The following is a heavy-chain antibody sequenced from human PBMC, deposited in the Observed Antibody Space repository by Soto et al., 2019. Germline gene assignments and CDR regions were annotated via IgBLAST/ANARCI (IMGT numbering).Heavy chain of an antibody. Sequence: EVQLVEFGGGLVQPGGSLRLSCAASGFTFSSYSMNWVRQAPGKGLEWVSYISSSSSTIYYADSVKGRFTISRDNAKNSLYLQMNSLRAEDTAVYYCARPFWSGYIDYWGQGTLVTVSS. CDR2: ISSSSSTI. J-gene: IGHJ4*02. CDR3: ARPFWSGYIDY. CDR1: GFTFSSYS. D-gene: IGHD3-3*01. V-gene: IGHV3-48*01.